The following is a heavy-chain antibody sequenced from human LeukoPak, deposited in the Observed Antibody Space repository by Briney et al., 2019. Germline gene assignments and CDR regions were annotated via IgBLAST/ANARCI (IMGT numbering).Heavy chain of an antibody. CDR2: INAGNGNT. D-gene: IGHD1-14*01. J-gene: IGHJ6*02. Sequence: ASVKVSCKASGYTFTSYAMHWVRQAPGQRLEWMGGINAGNGNTKYSQKFQGRVTITADESTSTAYMELSSLRSEDTAVYYCCTNLRDYYYYYGMDVWGQGTKVTVSS. V-gene: IGHV1-3*01. CDR3: CTNLRDYYYYYGMDV. CDR1: GYTFTSYA.